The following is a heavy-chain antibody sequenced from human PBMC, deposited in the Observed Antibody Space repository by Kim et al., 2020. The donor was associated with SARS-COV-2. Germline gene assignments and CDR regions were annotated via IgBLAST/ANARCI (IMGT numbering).Heavy chain of an antibody. CDR1: GGTFSSYA. V-gene: IGHV1-69*13. CDR3: ATAVPLWGSYRYYFYGMDV. D-gene: IGHD3-16*02. Sequence: SVKVSCKASGGTFSSYAISWVRQAPGQGLEWMGGIIPIFGTANYAQKFQGRVTITAGESTSTAYMELSSLRSEDTAVYYCATAVPLWGSYRYYFYGMDVWGQGTTVTVSS. CDR2: IIPIFGTA. J-gene: IGHJ6*02.